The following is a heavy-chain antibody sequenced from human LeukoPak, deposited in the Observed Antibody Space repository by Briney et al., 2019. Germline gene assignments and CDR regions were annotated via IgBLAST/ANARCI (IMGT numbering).Heavy chain of an antibody. CDR2: MYGSGRT. CDR1: GDSISRFY. D-gene: IGHD6-6*01. V-gene: IGHV4-4*07. CDR3: ARETLVRDYGMDV. Sequence: SETLSLTCTVSGDSISRFYWTWIRQSAGKGLEWIGRMYGSGRTEYNPSLESRVIMTIDRSKNQFSLNLRSVTAADTAVYYCARETLVRDYGMDVWGQGTTVTVSS. J-gene: IGHJ6*02.